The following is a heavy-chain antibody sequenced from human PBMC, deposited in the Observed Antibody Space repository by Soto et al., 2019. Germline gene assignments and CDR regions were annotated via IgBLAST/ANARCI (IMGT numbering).Heavy chain of an antibody. Sequence: EVQLLESGGGLVQPGGSLRLSCAVSGFTFSSHAMSWVRQAPGKGLEWVSTISGSGGSTYYADSVKGRLTISRDNSKNTLYLQMNSLRADDTAVYYCAKGADKVSTGKNFDYWGQGTLVTVSS. CDR2: ISGSGGST. CDR1: GFTFSSHA. J-gene: IGHJ4*02. D-gene: IGHD5-12*01. V-gene: IGHV3-23*01. CDR3: AKGADKVSTGKNFDY.